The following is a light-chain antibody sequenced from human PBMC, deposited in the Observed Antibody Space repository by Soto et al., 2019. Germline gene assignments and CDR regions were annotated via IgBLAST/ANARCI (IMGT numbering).Light chain of an antibody. Sequence: QYVLTQPPSASGTPGQRVTISCSGSTNDVGINSVFWYQHLPGTAPKLLIYRSNQRASGVPDRFSGSKSGTSASLAISGLRSEDEADYYCAAWDDSLSGQVFGGGTKLTDL. CDR3: AAWDDSLSGQV. V-gene: IGLV1-47*01. CDR2: RSN. CDR1: TNDVGINS. J-gene: IGLJ2*01.